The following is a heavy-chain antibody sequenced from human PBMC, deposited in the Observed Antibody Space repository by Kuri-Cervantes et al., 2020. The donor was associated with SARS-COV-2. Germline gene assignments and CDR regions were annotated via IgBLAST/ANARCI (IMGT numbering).Heavy chain of an antibody. Sequence: GSLRLSCTVSGGSISGSSSYYWGWIRQPPGKGLEYIAYIYTSGSTNYNPSFKSRATISADTSKNQFSLRLSSVTAADTAVYYCARGINDYADYGLDYWGQGTLVTVSS. CDR1: GGSISGSSSYY. CDR2: IYTSGST. V-gene: IGHV4-61*05. J-gene: IGHJ4*02. D-gene: IGHD4-17*01. CDR3: ARGINDYADYGLDY.